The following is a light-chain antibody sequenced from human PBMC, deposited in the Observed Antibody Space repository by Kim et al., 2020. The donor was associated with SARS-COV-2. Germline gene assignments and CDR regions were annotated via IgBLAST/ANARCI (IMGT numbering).Light chain of an antibody. Sequence: VALGQTVRITCQGDSVKSYYATWYTHKPGQAPLVVIYGKNNRPSGIPDRFAGSTSGNTASLTITGTQAGDAADYYCNSRDSNDNVVFGGGTQLTVL. CDR1: SVKSYY. CDR2: GKN. CDR3: NSRDSNDNVV. V-gene: IGLV3-19*01. J-gene: IGLJ2*01.